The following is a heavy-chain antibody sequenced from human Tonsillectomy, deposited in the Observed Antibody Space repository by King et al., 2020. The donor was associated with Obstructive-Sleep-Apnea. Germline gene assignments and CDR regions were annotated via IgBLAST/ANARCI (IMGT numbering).Heavy chain of an antibody. Sequence: VQLVESGGGLVKPGGSLRLSCAASGFTFSNAWMSWVRQAPGKGLEWVGRIKSKTDGGTTDYAAPVKGRFTISRDDKKNTLYLQMNSLKTEDTAVYYCTTRGRGSAMAFDIWGQGTMVTVSS. CDR3: TTRGRGSAMAFDI. V-gene: IGHV3-15*01. D-gene: IGHD6-6*01. CDR1: GFTFSNAW. J-gene: IGHJ3*02. CDR2: IKSKTDGGTT.